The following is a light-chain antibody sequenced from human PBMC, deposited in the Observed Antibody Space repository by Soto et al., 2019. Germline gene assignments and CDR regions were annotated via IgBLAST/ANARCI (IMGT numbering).Light chain of an antibody. V-gene: IGLV2-11*01. Sequence: QAALTQPRSVSGSPGQSVTISCTGTSSDVGGYNYVSWYQQHPGKAPKLMIYDDSKRPSGVPDRFSGSKSGNTASLTISGLQAEDEAVYYCCSYAGSYTYVVFGGGTKLTVL. CDR1: SSDVGGYNY. CDR2: DDS. J-gene: IGLJ2*01. CDR3: CSYAGSYTYVV.